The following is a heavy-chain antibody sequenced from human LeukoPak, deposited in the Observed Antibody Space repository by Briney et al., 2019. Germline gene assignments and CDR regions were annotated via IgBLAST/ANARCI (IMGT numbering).Heavy chain of an antibody. CDR2: INPNSGGT. CDR1: KYTFTSYY. J-gene: IGHJ4*02. Sequence: ASVKVSCKASKYTFTSYYMHWVRQAPGQGLEWMGWINPNSGGTNYAQKFQGRVTMTRDTSISTAYMELSRLRSDDTAVYYCARVNLRGYYPGDYWGQGTLVTVSS. CDR3: ARVNLRGYYPGDY. D-gene: IGHD3-22*01. V-gene: IGHV1-2*02.